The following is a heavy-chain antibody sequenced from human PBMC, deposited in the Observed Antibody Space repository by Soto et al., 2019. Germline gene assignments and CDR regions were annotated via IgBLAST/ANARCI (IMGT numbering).Heavy chain of an antibody. CDR2: IKSNTDGGTT. J-gene: IGHJ4*02. D-gene: IGHD3-3*01. Sequence: EVQLVESGGALVKPGGSLTLSCAAYGFTFTNAWMNWLRQAPGKGLEWVGRIKSNTDGGTTDYAAPVKGRFTISRDDSKNTLYLQMNSLTTDDTAVYYCATLRLITVFGLLKGYFDYWGQGTLVTVSS. CDR1: GFTFTNAW. V-gene: IGHV3-15*07. CDR3: ATLRLITVFGLLKGYFDY.